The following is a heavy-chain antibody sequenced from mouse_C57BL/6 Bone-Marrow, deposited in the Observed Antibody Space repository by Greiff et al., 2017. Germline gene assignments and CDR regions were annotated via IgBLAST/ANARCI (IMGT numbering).Heavy chain of an antibody. CDR3: ARSELYWYFDV. J-gene: IGHJ1*03. CDR1: GYTFTSYW. CDR2: IDPSDSYT. Sequence: QVQLQQPGAELVMPGASVKLSCTASGYTFTSYWMHWVKQRPGQGLEWIGEIDPSDSYTNYNQKFKGKSTLTVDKSSSTAYMQLSSLTSEDSAVYYCARSELYWYFDVWGTGTTVTVSS. V-gene: IGHV1-69*01.